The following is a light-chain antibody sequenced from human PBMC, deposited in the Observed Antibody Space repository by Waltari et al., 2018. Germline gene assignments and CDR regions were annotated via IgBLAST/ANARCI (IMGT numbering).Light chain of an antibody. CDR1: QSVGSSS. J-gene: IGKJ1*01. Sequence: EIVLTQSPGTASLSPGERVTLSCRASQSVGSSSLAWYQQKPGQAPRLVIYRASRRATGIPDRFSGSGSVTDFSHTISRLEHEDFAVYYCQQHGTLPATFGQGTKVEIK. CDR3: QQHGTLPAT. V-gene: IGKV3-20*01. CDR2: RAS.